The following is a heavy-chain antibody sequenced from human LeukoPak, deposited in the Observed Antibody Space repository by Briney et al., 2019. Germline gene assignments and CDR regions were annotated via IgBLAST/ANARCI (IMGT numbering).Heavy chain of an antibody. CDR1: GFTFSSYA. J-gene: IGHJ6*03. CDR2: ISGNGGST. CDR3: AKLLTGRPSGYMDV. Sequence: GGSLRLSCAAPGFTFSSYAMSWVRQAPGKGLEWVAGISGNGGSTSYADSVKGRFNISRDNSKKTLDLQMNSLRAEDTAVYYCAKLLTGRPSGYMDVWGKGTTVSVSS. V-gene: IGHV3-23*01. D-gene: IGHD6-6*01.